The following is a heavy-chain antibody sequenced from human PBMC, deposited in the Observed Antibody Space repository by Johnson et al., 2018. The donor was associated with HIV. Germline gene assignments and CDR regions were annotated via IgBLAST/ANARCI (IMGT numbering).Heavy chain of an antibody. CDR2: IRFDGSIE. V-gene: IGHV3-30*02. D-gene: IGHD3-22*01. Sequence: QVQLVESGGGVVQPGGSLRLSCEASGFTFSNYAMNWVRQAPCKGLEWVAFIRFDGSIEHQRDSVKGRFSISRDNSKNTMYLQMNSLRPEDTAVYYCAKTLGYDSSDSHDGFDIWGHGTMVTFSS. CDR3: AKTLGYDSSDSHDGFDI. J-gene: IGHJ3*02. CDR1: GFTFSNYA.